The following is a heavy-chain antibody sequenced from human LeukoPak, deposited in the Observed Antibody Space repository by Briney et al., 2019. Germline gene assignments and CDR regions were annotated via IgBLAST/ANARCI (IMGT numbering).Heavy chain of an antibody. J-gene: IGHJ4*02. Sequence: ASVKVSCKASGYTFTGYYMHWVRQAPGQGLEWMGWINPNSGGTGYAQRFQGRVTMTRDTSISTAYMELSRLRSDDTAMYYCARDRGSSWFADYWGQGTLVTVSS. V-gene: IGHV1-2*02. CDR2: INPNSGGT. CDR1: GYTFTGYY. CDR3: ARDRGSSWFADY. D-gene: IGHD6-13*01.